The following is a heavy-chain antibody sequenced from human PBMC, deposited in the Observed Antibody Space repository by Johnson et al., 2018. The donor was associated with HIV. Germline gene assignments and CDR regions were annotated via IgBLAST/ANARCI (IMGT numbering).Heavy chain of an antibody. J-gene: IGHJ3*02. CDR1: GFSVSTSY. D-gene: IGHD3-3*01. CDR2: ISCGGRT. V-gene: IGHV3-66*02. Sequence: DQLEESGGGLIQPGGSLRLSCAASGFSVSTSYMTWVRQAPGKGLAWVSSISCGGRTYYADTVQGRVSSSRYTSKNTLYLQMNSLRVDDTAVYYRARKYKLWRGYSGEDAFDIWGQGTMVTVSS. CDR3: ARKYKLWRGYSGEDAFDI.